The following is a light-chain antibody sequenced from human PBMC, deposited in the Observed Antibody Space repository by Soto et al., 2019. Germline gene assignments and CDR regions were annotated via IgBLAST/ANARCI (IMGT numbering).Light chain of an antibody. J-gene: IGLJ2*01. Sequence: QSALTQPASVSGSPGQSITISCTGTSSDVGGYNYVSWYQQHPGKAPKLMIYDVSNQTSGVSNRFSGSKSGNTASLTISGLQAEDEADYYCSSYTSSSPVVFGGGTQLTVL. CDR1: SSDVGGYNY. CDR3: SSYTSSSPVV. CDR2: DVS. V-gene: IGLV2-14*01.